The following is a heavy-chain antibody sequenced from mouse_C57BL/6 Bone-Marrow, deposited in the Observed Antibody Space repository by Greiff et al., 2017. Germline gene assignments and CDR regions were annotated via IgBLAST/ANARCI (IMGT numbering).Heavy chain of an antibody. Sequence: VQLQQSGTVLARPGASVKMSCKTSGYTFTSYWMHWVKQRPGPGLEWIGAIYPGNSETSYNQKFKGKAKLTAVTSASAAYMELSSLTNEDSAVYYCTRDGITTVVAMDGYWGQSTTLTVSS. CDR1: GYTFTSYW. CDR3: TRDGITTVVAMDGY. V-gene: IGHV1-5*01. CDR2: IYPGNSET. J-gene: IGHJ2*01. D-gene: IGHD1-1*01.